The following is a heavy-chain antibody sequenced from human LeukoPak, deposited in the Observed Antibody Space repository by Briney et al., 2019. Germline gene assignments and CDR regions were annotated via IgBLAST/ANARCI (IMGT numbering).Heavy chain of an antibody. Sequence: ASVKVSCKASGGTFNSYAISWVRQAPGQGLEWMGGIIPIFGTASYAQKFQGRVTITADESTSTAYMELSSLRSEDTAVYYCARLPIDYSWYYGMDVWGQGTTVTVSS. D-gene: IGHD4-11*01. J-gene: IGHJ6*02. CDR3: ARLPIDYSWYYGMDV. CDR1: GGTFNSYA. CDR2: IIPIFGTA. V-gene: IGHV1-69*13.